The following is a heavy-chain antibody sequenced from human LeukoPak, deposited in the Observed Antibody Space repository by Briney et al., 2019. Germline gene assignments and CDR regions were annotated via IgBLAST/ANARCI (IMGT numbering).Heavy chain of an antibody. CDR1: GFTFSSYW. J-gene: IGHJ2*01. V-gene: IGHV3-74*01. Sequence: GGSLRLSCAASGFTFSSYWMHWVRQAPGKGLAWVSRINSDGSSTSYADSVKGRFTISRDNAKNTLYLQMNSLRAEDTAVYYCARASATHSEDDYGDADWYFDLWGRGTLVTVSS. CDR2: INSDGSST. CDR3: ARASATHSEDDYGDADWYFDL. D-gene: IGHD4-17*01.